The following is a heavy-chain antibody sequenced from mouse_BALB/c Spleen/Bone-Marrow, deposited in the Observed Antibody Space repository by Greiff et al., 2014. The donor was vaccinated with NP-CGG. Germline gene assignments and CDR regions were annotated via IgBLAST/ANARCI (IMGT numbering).Heavy chain of an antibody. CDR2: IWSDGST. CDR3: ARNSGGMIFDY. D-gene: IGHD2-3*01. Sequence: QVQLKESGPGLVAPSQSLTITCTASGFSFISYGVHWVRQPPGKGLEWLGVIWSDGSTTYYSALKSRQGISKDNTKSQIFLKMNNLQTDDNAMYYCARNSGGMIFDYWGQGTTLTVSS. J-gene: IGHJ2*01. V-gene: IGHV2-6*02. CDR1: GFSFISYG.